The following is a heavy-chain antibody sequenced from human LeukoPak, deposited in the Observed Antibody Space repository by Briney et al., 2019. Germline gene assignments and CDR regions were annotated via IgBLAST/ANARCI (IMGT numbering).Heavy chain of an antibody. CDR3: ARDSLRNYDSSGYYGIGYYGMGV. CDR1: GYTFTSYY. CDR2: INPSGGST. D-gene: IGHD3-22*01. V-gene: IGHV1-46*01. J-gene: IGHJ6*02. Sequence: ASVKVSCKASGYTFTSYYMHWVRQAPGQGLEWMGIINPSGGSTSYAQKFQGRVTMTSDTSTSTVYMELSSPRSEDTAVYYCARDSLRNYDSSGYYGIGYYGMGVWGQGTTVTVSS.